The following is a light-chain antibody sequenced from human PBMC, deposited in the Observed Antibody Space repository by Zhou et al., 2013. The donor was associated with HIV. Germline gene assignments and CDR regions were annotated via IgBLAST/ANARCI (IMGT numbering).Light chain of an antibody. CDR1: QSVGSN. CDR3: QQYHSSPPVT. CDR2: GAS. V-gene: IGKV3-15*01. J-gene: IGKJ2*01. Sequence: EIMMTQSPATLSVSPGERATLSCRASQSVGSNLAWYQQKPGQAPRLFIYGASTRATDIPARFSGSGSGTDFTLTIGRLEPEDFAVYYCQQYHSSPPVTFGQGTRLEIK.